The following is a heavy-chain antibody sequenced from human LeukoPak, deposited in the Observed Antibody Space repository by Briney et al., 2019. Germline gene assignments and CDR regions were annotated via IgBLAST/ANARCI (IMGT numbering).Heavy chain of an antibody. J-gene: IGHJ4*02. V-gene: IGHV1-18*01. CDR2: ISAYNGNT. CDR1: GYTFTSYG. Sequence: ASVKVSCKASGYTFTSYGISWVRQAPGQGLEWMGWISAYNGNTNYAQKLQGRVTMTRDTSISTAYMELSSLRSEDTAVYYCASFGGVRGVTIDYWGQGTLVTVSS. D-gene: IGHD3-10*01. CDR3: ASFGGVRGVTIDY.